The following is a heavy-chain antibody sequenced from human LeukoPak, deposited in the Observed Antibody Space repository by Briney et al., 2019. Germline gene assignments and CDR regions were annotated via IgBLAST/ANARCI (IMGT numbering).Heavy chain of an antibody. CDR3: AKEAGDIVATISLGYYYYCMDV. Sequence: PGGSLRLSCAASGFTFSSYAMSWVRQAPGKGLEWVSAISGSGGSTYYADSVKGRFTISRDNSKNTLYPQMNSLRAEDTAVYYCAKEAGDIVATISLGYYYYCMDVWGKGTTVTVSS. D-gene: IGHD5-12*01. CDR2: ISGSGGST. J-gene: IGHJ6*03. V-gene: IGHV3-23*01. CDR1: GFTFSSYA.